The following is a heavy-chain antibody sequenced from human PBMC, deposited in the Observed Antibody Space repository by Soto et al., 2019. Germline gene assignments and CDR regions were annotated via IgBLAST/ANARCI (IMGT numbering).Heavy chain of an antibody. CDR3: GRLWDH. D-gene: IGHD3-10*01. V-gene: IGHV4-39*01. CDR2: INHRGNT. J-gene: IGHJ4*02. CDR1: GASISNTFDY. Sequence: SETLSLTCNVSGASISNTFDYWGWIRQPPGKGLEWIGSINHRGNTYYNPSLKSRVTISVDTSKNQFSLKLRSVTVADMAVYFCGRLWDHWGQGTLVTVSS.